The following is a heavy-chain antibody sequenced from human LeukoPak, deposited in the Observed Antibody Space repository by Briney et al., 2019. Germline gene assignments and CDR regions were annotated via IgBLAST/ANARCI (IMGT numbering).Heavy chain of an antibody. CDR2: TYYRSKLYN. J-gene: IGHJ6*02. D-gene: IGHD6-19*01. V-gene: IGHV6-1*01. Sequence: SQTLSLTCAISGDSVSSNSAAWNWIRQSPSRGLEWLGRTYYRSKLYNDYAVSVKSRITINPDTSKNQFSLQLNSVTPEDTAVYYCARGGSSGWYGLNYYYYGMDVWGQGTTVTVSS. CDR1: GDSVSSNSAA. CDR3: ARGGSSGWYGLNYYYYGMDV.